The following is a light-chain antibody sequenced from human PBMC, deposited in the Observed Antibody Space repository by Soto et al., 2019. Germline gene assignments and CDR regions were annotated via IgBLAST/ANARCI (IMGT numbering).Light chain of an antibody. CDR2: DAS. CDR3: QQRSNWPPD. J-gene: IGKJ4*01. Sequence: EIVLTQSPATLSLSPGERATLSCRASQSASSYLAWYQQKPGQAPRLLIYDASNGATGIPARFSGSGSGTDFTLTISSLEPEDFAVYYCQQRSNWPPDFGGGTKVDIK. V-gene: IGKV3-11*01. CDR1: QSASSY.